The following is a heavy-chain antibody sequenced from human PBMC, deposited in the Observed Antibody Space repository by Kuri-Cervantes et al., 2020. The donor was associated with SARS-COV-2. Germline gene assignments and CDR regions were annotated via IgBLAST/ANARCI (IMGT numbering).Heavy chain of an antibody. V-gene: IGHV3-30-3*01. Sequence: LSLTCAASGFTFSSYAMHWVRQAPGKGLEWVAVISYDGSNKYYADSVKGRFTISRDNSKNTLYLQMNSLRAEDTAVYYCARDSYGDSFDYWGQGTLVTVSS. CDR3: ARDSYGDSFDY. J-gene: IGHJ4*02. CDR2: ISYDGSNK. D-gene: IGHD4-17*01. CDR1: GFTFSSYA.